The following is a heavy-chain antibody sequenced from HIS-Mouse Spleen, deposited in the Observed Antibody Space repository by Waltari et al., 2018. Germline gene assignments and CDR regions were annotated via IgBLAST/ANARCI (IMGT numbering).Heavy chain of an antibody. CDR2: KNPNIGNT. CDR3: ARIGSHRRGYSYGYWFDP. Sequence: QVQLVQSGAEVKKPGASVKVSRKASVYPSTSSDLNWLRPSSDNGLEWMGWKNPNIGNTGYAQKFQGRVTMTRNTSISTAYMELGSLRSEDTAVYYCARIGSHRRGYSYGYWFDPWGQGTLVTVSS. V-gene: IGHV1-8*02. D-gene: IGHD5-18*01. CDR1: VYPSTSSD. J-gene: IGHJ5*02.